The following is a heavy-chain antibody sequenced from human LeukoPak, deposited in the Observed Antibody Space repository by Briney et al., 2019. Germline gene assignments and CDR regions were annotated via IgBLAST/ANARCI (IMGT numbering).Heavy chain of an antibody. D-gene: IGHD3-3*01. CDR2: IYHGRST. Sequence: PSETLSLTCAVSGYSISSGYYWGWIRQPPGTGLEWIGNIYHGRSTYYNPSLKSRVTISVDTSKNQFSLKVSSVTAADTAVYYCARDRGTYYDFWSGSGAYYFDYWGQGALVTVSS. V-gene: IGHV4-38-2*02. J-gene: IGHJ4*02. CDR3: ARDRGTYYDFWSGSGAYYFDY. CDR1: GYSISSGYY.